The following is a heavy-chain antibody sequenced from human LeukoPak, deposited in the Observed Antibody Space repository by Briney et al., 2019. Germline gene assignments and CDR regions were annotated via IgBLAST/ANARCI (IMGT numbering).Heavy chain of an antibody. V-gene: IGHV4-38-2*02. Sequence: SETLSLTCAVSGYSISSGYYWGWIRQPPGKGLEWIGSIYHSGSTYYNPSLKSRVTISVDTSKNQFSLKLSSVTAADTAVYYSARDPDTAMVKFDYWGQGTLVTVSS. J-gene: IGHJ4*02. CDR1: GYSISSGYY. CDR3: ARDPDTAMVKFDY. CDR2: IYHSGST. D-gene: IGHD5-18*01.